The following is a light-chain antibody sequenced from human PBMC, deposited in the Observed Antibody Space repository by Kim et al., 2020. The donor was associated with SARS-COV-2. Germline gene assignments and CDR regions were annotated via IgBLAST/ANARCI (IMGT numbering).Light chain of an antibody. CDR2: AVS. CDR1: QNKSSC. Sequence: PGERATLSCRDSQNKSSCLAWYQQKPGQAPGLLIHAVSNRAAGIAARFSSGGSGTDFTLTINSLEPEDFAVYYCQQRSNWPPPYSFGQGTKLEI. CDR3: QQRSNWPPPYS. J-gene: IGKJ2*03. V-gene: IGKV3-11*01.